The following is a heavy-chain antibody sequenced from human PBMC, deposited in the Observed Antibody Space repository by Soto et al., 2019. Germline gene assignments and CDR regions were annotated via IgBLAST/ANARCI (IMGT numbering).Heavy chain of an antibody. CDR1: GGTFSSYA. V-gene: IGHV1-69*01. Sequence: QVQLVQSGAEVKKPGSSVKVSCTASGGTFSSYAISWVRQAPGQGLEWMGGIIPIFGTANYAQKFQGRVTITADESTSTAYMELSSLRSEDTAVYYCATVAARPAYYYYGMDVWGQGTTVTVSS. CDR2: IIPIFGTA. CDR3: ATVAARPAYYYYGMDV. D-gene: IGHD6-6*01. J-gene: IGHJ6*02.